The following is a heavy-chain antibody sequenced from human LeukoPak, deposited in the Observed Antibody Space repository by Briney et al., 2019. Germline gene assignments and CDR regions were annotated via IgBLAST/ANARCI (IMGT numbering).Heavy chain of an antibody. Sequence: ASVKVSCKASGYTFTGYYMHWVRQAPGQGLEWIGRISAYNGNTNYAQKLQGRVTMTTDTSTSTAYMELRSLRSDDTAVYYCARDGTDVSFDPWGQGTLVTVSS. CDR1: GYTFTGYY. CDR2: ISAYNGNT. CDR3: ARDGTDVSFDP. J-gene: IGHJ5*02. V-gene: IGHV1-18*04.